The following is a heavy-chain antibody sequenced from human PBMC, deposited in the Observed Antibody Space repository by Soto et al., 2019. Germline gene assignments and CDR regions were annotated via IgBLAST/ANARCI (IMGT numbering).Heavy chain of an antibody. CDR3: ARGRASGSYYLLDY. D-gene: IGHD3-10*01. J-gene: IGHJ4*02. CDR1: GDTFTTYD. V-gene: IGHV1-8*01. Sequence: GASVKGSCKAFGDTFTTYDINWVLQATGHRLEWMGWINPNSGNIGYAQRFQGRVTMTRDTAIRTAYMEVSSLRSDDTAVYYCARGRASGSYYLLDYWGQGTLVTVSS. CDR2: INPNSGNI.